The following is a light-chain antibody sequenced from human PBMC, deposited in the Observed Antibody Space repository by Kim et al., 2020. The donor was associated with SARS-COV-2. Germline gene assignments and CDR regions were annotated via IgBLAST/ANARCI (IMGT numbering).Light chain of an antibody. V-gene: IGLV2-14*04. J-gene: IGLJ2*01. Sequence: GQSLTLSCAGRGRDLGGYSQVSWHQQYPGKAPKIMIYDVTKRPSAVSNRFSGSKSGNAASLTISGLQAEDGAGYYCSSYTSTNTLVFGGGTQLTVL. CDR3: SSYTSTNTLV. CDR1: GRDLGGYSQ. CDR2: DVT.